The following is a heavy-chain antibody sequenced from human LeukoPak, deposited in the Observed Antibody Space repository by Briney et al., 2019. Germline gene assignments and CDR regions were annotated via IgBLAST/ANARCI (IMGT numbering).Heavy chain of an antibody. J-gene: IGHJ6*03. CDR3: ARESIVVVPAAVRSDYYYYMDV. CDR1: GGSISSYY. V-gene: IGHV4-59*01. D-gene: IGHD2-2*01. CDR2: IYYSGST. Sequence: SETLSLTCAVSGGSISSYYWSWIRQPPGKGLEWIGYIYYSGSTNYNPSLKSRVTISVDTSKNQFSLKLSSVTAADTAVYYCARESIVVVPAAVRSDYYYYMDVWGKGTTVTVSS.